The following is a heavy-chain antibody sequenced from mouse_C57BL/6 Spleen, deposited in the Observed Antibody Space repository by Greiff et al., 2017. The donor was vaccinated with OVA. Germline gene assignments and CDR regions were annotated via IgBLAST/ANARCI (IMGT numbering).Heavy chain of an antibody. CDR3: ATSSCYYAMDY. Sequence: QVQLQQPGAELVKPGASVKLSCKASGYTFTSYWMHWVKQRPGQGLEWIGDISPGSGSTNYNEKFKSKATLTVDTSSSTAYMQLSSLTSEDSAVYYCATSSCYYAMDYWRQGTSVTVSS. CDR2: ISPGSGST. J-gene: IGHJ4*01. D-gene: IGHD3-2*02. CDR1: GYTFTSYW. V-gene: IGHV1-55*01.